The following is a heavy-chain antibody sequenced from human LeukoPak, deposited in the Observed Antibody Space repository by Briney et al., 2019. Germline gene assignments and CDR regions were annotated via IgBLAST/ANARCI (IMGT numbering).Heavy chain of an antibody. Sequence: SVKVSCKASGGTFSSYAISWMRQAPGQGLEWMGGIIPIFGTANYALKFQGRVTITADKSTTTAYMELSRLRSDDTAVYYCASGLLWFGEFPAVDAFDIWGQGTMVTVSS. J-gene: IGHJ3*02. CDR2: IIPIFGTA. D-gene: IGHD3-10*01. V-gene: IGHV1-69*06. CDR1: GGTFSSYA. CDR3: ASGLLWFGEFPAVDAFDI.